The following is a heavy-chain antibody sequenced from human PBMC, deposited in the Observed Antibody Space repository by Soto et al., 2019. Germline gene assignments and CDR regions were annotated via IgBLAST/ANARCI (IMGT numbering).Heavy chain of an antibody. D-gene: IGHD6-19*01. CDR1: GGSISSYY. J-gene: IGHJ4*02. V-gene: IGHV4-59*08. CDR2: IYYSGST. Sequence: TSETLSLTCTVSGGSISSYYWSWIRQPPGKGLEWIGYIYYSGSTNYNPSLKSRVTISVDTSKNQFSLKLSSVTAADTAVYYCARHKAVAGDFDYWGQGTLVTVSS. CDR3: ARHKAVAGDFDY.